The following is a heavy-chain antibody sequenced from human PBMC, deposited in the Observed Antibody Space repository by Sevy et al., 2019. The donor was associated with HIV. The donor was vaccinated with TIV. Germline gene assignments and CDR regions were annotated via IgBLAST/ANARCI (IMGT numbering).Heavy chain of an antibody. J-gene: IGHJ6*02. CDR2: ISSSSSYI. D-gene: IGHD2-2*01. V-gene: IGHV3-21*01. Sequence: GGSLRLSCAASGFTFSSYSMNWVRQAPGKGLEWVSSISSSSSYIYYADSVKGRFTISRDNTKNSLYLQMNSLRAEDPVVYYCARGSGIVVVPGAPYYYGMDVWGQGTTVTVSS. CDR1: GFTFSSYS. CDR3: ARGSGIVVVPGAPYYYGMDV.